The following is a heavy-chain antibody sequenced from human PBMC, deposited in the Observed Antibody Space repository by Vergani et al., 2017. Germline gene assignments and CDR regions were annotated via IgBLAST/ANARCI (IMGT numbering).Heavy chain of an antibody. V-gene: IGHV3-15*07. J-gene: IGHJ4*02. CDR3: TTEGGQVGATPNDY. D-gene: IGHD1-26*01. Sequence: EVQLVESGGGLVKPGGSLRLSCAASGFTFSNAWMNWVRQAPGKGLEGVGRIKSKTDGGTTDYAAPVKGRFTISRDDSKNTLYLQMNSLKTEDTAVYYCTTEGGQVGATPNDYWGQGTLVTVSS. CDR2: IKSKTDGGTT. CDR1: GFTFSNAW.